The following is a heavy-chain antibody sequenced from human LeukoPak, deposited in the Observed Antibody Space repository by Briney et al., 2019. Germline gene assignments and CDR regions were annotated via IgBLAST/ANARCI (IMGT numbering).Heavy chain of an antibody. CDR1: GGSISSSTYY. Sequence: SETLPLTCTVSGGSISSSTYYWGWLRQPPGKGLEWIGSIYYSGSTYYKPSLKSRVTISVDTSKNQFSLKLSSVTAADTAVYYCARGRGSSSLGDWFDPWGQGTLVTVSS. J-gene: IGHJ5*02. V-gene: IGHV4-39*01. D-gene: IGHD6-13*01. CDR2: IYYSGST. CDR3: ARGRGSSSLGDWFDP.